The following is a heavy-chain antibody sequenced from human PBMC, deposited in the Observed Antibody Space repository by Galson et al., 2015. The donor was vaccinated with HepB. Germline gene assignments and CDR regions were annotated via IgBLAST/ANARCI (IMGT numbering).Heavy chain of an antibody. CDR2: IKSNSDGGTT. D-gene: IGHD3-9*01. V-gene: IGHV3-15*01. CDR1: GFTFSIVW. CDR3: STDQAVLRYFDSLVDGSEGPDY. Sequence: SLRLSCAASGFTFSIVWMSWVRQAPGKGLEWVGRIKSNSDGGTTDYAAPVKGRFTISRDDSKNTVYLQMNSLKTEDTAVDYCSTDQAVLRYFDSLVDGSEGPDYWVQGTLVTFSS. J-gene: IGHJ4*02.